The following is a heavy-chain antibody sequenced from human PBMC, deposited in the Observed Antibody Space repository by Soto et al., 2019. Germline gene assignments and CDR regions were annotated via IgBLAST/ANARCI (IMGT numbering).Heavy chain of an antibody. J-gene: IGHJ6*02. D-gene: IGHD3-3*01. CDR3: AKDSYYDFWSGYYTRIGYYYGMEV. CDR1: GFTFSSYG. CDR2: ISYDGSNK. V-gene: IGHV3-30*18. Sequence: GGSLRLSCAASGFTFSSYGMHWVRQAPGKGLEWVAVISYDGSNKYYADSVKGRFTISRDNSKNTLYLQMNSLRAEDTAVYYCAKDSYYDFWSGYYTRIGYYYGMEVWGQGTTVTVSS.